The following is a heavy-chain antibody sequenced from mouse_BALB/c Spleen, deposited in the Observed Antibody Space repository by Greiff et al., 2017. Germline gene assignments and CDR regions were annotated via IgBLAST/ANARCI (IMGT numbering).Heavy chain of an antibody. J-gene: IGHJ3*01. V-gene: IGHV14-3*02. CDR1: GFNIKDTY. CDR3: ASGRNWAWFAY. D-gene: IGHD4-1*01. Sequence: EVQLQQSGAELVKPGASVKLSCTASGFNIKDTYMHWVKQRPEQVLEWIGRIDPANGNTKYDPKFQGKATITADTSSNTAYLQLSSLTSEDTAVYYCASGRNWAWFAYWGQGTLVTVSA. CDR2: IDPANGNT.